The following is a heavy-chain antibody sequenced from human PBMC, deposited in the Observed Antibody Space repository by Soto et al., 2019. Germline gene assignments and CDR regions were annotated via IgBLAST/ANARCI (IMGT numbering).Heavy chain of an antibody. Sequence: GPTLVNPTQTLTLTCTFSGFSLSTRGMCVSWIRQPPGKALEWLALIDWDDDKYYSTSLKTRLTISKDTSKNQVVLTMTNMDPVDTATYYCARGGITIFGVVTHSYYYGMDVWGQGTTVTVSS. J-gene: IGHJ6*02. D-gene: IGHD3-3*01. CDR3: ARGGITIFGVVTHSYYYGMDV. CDR2: IDWDDDK. V-gene: IGHV2-70*01. CDR1: GFSLSTRGMC.